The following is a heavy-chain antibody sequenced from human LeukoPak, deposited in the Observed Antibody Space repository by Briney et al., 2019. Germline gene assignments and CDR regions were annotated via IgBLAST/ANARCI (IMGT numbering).Heavy chain of an antibody. D-gene: IGHD3-16*01. V-gene: IGHV3-53*01. CDR3: ARAEETTWGIDP. CDR2: IYSGGST. Sequence: GGSLRLSCAASGFTVSSNYMSWVRQAPGKGLEWVSVIYSGGSTYYADSVKGRFTISRDNAKNSLYLQMNNLRGEDTAVYYCARAEETTWGIDPWGQGTLVTVSA. CDR1: GFTVSSNY. J-gene: IGHJ5*02.